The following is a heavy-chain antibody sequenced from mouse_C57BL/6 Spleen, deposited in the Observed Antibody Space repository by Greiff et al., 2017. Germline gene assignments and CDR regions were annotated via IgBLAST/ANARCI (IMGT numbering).Heavy chain of an antibody. D-gene: IGHD1-1*01. CDR2: FYPGSGSI. V-gene: IGHV1-62-2*01. Sequence: QVQLQQSGAELVKPGASVKLSCKASGYTFTEYTIHWVKQRSGQGLEWIGWFYPGSGSIKYNEKFKDKATLTADKSSSTVYMELSRLTSEDSAVYFCARHEEEVDYYGSSSRFAYWGQGTLVTVSA. CDR1: GYTFTEYT. J-gene: IGHJ3*01. CDR3: ARHEEEVDYYGSSSRFAY.